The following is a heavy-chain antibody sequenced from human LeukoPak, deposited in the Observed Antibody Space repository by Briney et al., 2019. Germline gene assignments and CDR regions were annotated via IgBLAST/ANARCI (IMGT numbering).Heavy chain of an antibody. CDR1: GFTVSSNY. D-gene: IGHD3-22*01. CDR2: IYSGGST. Sequence: GGSLRLSCAASGFTVSSNYMSWVRQAPGKGLEWVSVIYSGGSTYYADSVTGRFTISRHNSKNTPYLQMNSLRAEDTAVYYCAKAMSTDHYDSKGFYRVDFDSWGQGTLVTVSS. CDR3: AKAMSTDHYDSKGFYRVDFDS. V-gene: IGHV3-53*04. J-gene: IGHJ4*02.